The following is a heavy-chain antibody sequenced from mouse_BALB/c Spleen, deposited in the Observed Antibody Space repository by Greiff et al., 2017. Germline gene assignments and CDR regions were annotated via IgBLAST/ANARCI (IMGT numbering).Heavy chain of an antibody. V-gene: IGHV1-14*01. D-gene: IGHD2-4*01. CDR3: ARSAITTRGDWFAY. CDR1: GYTFTSYV. J-gene: IGHJ3*01. Sequence: EVHLVESGPELVKPGASVKMSCKASGYTFTSYVMHWVKQKPGQGLEWIGYINPYNDGTKYNEKFKGKATLTSDKSSSTAYMELSSLTSEDSAVYYCARSAITTRGDWFAYWGQGTLVTVSA. CDR2: INPYNDGT.